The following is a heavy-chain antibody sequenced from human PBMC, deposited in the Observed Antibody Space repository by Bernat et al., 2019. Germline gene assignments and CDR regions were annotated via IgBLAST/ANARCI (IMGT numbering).Heavy chain of an antibody. V-gene: IGHV3-15*01. Sequence: EVQLVESGGGLVKPGGSLRLSCAASGFTFSNAWMSWVRQAPGKGLEWVGRIKSKTDGGTTDYAAPVKGRFTISRDDSKNTPYLQMNSLKTEDTAVYYCTTERGYSGYGDWGQGTLVTVSS. CDR3: TTERGYSGYGD. CDR1: GFTFSNAW. D-gene: IGHD5-12*01. CDR2: IKSKTDGGTT. J-gene: IGHJ4*02.